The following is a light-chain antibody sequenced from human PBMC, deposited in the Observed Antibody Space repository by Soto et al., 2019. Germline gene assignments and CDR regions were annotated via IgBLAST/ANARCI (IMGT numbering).Light chain of an antibody. Sequence: QSALTQPRSVSGSPGQSVTISCTGTSSDVGGYNYVSWYQQHLGKAPKLMIYDVSKRPSGVPDRFSGSKSGNTASLTISGLQAEDEADYYCCSYAGSVVFGGGTKVTVL. J-gene: IGLJ2*01. V-gene: IGLV2-11*01. CDR1: SSDVGGYNY. CDR3: CSYAGSVV. CDR2: DVS.